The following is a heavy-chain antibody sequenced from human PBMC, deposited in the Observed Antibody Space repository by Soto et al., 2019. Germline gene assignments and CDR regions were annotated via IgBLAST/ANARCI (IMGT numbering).Heavy chain of an antibody. CDR3: AVSYCYGCHFYGYFDV. J-gene: IGHJ2*01. CDR1: GFTFSSSA. D-gene: IGHD5-18*01. Sequence: EMQLLESGGGLVQPGGSLRLSCAASGFTFSSSAMSWVRQAPGKGLAWVSGISGSGDSTYYADSVKGRLTISRDNSKKTLYLQMYGLGAEGTAVYYWAVSYCYGCHFYGYFDVWGRGTLVAVSS. CDR2: ISGSGDST. V-gene: IGHV3-23*01.